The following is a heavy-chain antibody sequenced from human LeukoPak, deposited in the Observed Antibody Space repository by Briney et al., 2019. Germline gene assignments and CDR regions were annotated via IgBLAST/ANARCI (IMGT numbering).Heavy chain of an antibody. CDR3: ASTEWNYAR. D-gene: IGHD1-7*01. Sequence: SETLSLTCTVSGVSISSYYWSWMRQSPGKGLEWIGYIYYSGSTNYNPSLKSRVTISLDTSKNQFSLQLSSVTAADTAVYYCASTEWNYARWGQGILVTVSS. CDR2: IYYSGST. CDR1: GVSISSYY. J-gene: IGHJ4*02. V-gene: IGHV4-59*08.